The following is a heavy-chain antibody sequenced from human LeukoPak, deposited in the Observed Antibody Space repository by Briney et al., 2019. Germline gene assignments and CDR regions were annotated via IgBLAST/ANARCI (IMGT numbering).Heavy chain of an antibody. CDR1: GVSISSYY. J-gene: IGHJ4*02. V-gene: IGHV4-59*01. Sequence: SETLSLTCTVSGVSISSYYWSWIRQPPGRGPEWIGYSYYSGSTNYNPSLKSGVTISLDTSKNQFSLKLSSVTAADTAVYYCAREVYSLRNFDYWGQGTLVTVSS. CDR2: SYYSGST. D-gene: IGHD5-18*01. CDR3: AREVYSLRNFDY.